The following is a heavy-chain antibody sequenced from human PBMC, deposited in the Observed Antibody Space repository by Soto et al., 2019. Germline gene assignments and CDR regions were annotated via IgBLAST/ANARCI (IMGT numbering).Heavy chain of an antibody. Sequence: VQLVQSGAEVKKPGASVMVSCKASGITYSTYAIHWVRQAPGQSLEWMGWINAGTGDTRYSEKLQGRVTLTRDTSASTAYMDLSSLRSEDTAIYYCARAISGYVTWGQGTLVTVSS. CDR1: GITYSTYA. CDR2: INAGTGDT. D-gene: IGHD5-12*01. V-gene: IGHV1-3*01. CDR3: ARAISGYVT. J-gene: IGHJ4*02.